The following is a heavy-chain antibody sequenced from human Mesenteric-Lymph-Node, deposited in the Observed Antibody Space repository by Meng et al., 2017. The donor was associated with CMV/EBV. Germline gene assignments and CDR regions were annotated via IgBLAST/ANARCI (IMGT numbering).Heavy chain of an antibody. CDR2: INPNSGGT. J-gene: IGHJ5*02. V-gene: IGHV1-2*02. Sequence: ASVKVSCKASGYTFTSYYIHWVRQAPGQGLEWMGWINPNSGGTNYAQKFQGRVTMTRDTSISTAYMELSRLRSDDTAVYYCARDIYAYCSSTSCYNHWFDPWGQGTLVTVSS. CDR3: ARDIYAYCSSTSCYNHWFDP. D-gene: IGHD2-2*02. CDR1: GYTFTSYY.